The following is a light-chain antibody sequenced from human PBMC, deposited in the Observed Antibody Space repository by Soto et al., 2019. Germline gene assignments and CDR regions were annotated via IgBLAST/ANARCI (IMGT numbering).Light chain of an antibody. CDR1: QSISSY. V-gene: IGKV1-39*01. CDR3: QQRSNWPIT. Sequence: IQITQSPSSLSSSVSDRVTITCRASQSISSYLNWYQQKPGKAPKLLIYAASSLQSGVPSRFSGSGSGTDFTLTISSLEPEDFAVYYCQQRSNWPITFGQGTRLEIK. CDR2: AAS. J-gene: IGKJ5*01.